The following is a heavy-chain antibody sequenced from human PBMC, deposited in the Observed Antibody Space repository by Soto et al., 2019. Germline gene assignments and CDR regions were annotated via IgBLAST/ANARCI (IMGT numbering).Heavy chain of an antibody. J-gene: IGHJ5*02. D-gene: IGHD3-10*01. V-gene: IGHV5-51*01. Sequence: PGESLKISCKGSGYSFINYWIGWVRQMPGKGLEWMGIVYPGDSDARYSPTFQGQVTISVDKSLSIAYLQWSSLKTSDTAMYYCSRLASFPRDNWFDPWGQGTLVTVSS. CDR1: GYSFINYW. CDR2: VYPGDSDA. CDR3: SRLASFPRDNWFDP.